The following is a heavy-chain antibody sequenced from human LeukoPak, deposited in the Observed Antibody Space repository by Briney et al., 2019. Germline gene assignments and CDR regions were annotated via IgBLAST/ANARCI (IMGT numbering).Heavy chain of an antibody. Sequence: SETLSLTCAVYGGSFSGYYWSWIRQPPGKGLEWIGEINHSGSTNYNPSLKGRVTISVDTSKNQFSLKLSSVTAADTAVYYCARGGDYYGSVYGMDVWGQGTTVTVSS. D-gene: IGHD3-10*01. CDR1: GGSFSGYY. J-gene: IGHJ6*02. CDR2: INHSGST. V-gene: IGHV4-34*01. CDR3: ARGGDYYGSVYGMDV.